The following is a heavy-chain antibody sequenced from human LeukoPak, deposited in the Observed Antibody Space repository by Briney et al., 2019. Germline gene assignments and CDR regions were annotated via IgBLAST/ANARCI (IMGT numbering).Heavy chain of an antibody. J-gene: IGHJ4*02. V-gene: IGHV1-18*01. Sequence: ASVKVSCKASGYTFTNYGISWVRQGPGQGLEWMGWINAYNGNTDYAQKFQGRVTMTTDTSTSTAYMELRSLRSDDTAMYYCARVSSSWYLRPGYWGQGTLVTVSS. CDR3: ARVSSSWYLRPGY. CDR1: GYTFTNYG. CDR2: INAYNGNT. D-gene: IGHD6-13*01.